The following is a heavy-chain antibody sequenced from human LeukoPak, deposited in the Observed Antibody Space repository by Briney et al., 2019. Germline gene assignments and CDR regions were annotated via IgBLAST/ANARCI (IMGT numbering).Heavy chain of an antibody. V-gene: IGHV4-38-2*01. Sequence: PSETLSLTCAVSGYSISSGYYWGWIRQPPGKGLEWIGSIYHSGSTYYNPSLKSQVTISVDTSKNQFSLKLSSVTAADTAVYYCARLLRIVGATRANNWFDPWGQGTLVTVSS. CDR1: GYSISSGYY. D-gene: IGHD1-26*01. CDR3: ARLLRIVGATRANNWFDP. J-gene: IGHJ5*02. CDR2: IYHSGST.